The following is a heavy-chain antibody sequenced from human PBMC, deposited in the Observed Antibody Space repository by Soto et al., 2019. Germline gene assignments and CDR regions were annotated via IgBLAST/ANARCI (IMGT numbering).Heavy chain of an antibody. V-gene: IGHV3-30*18. J-gene: IGHJ5*02. D-gene: IGHD1-20*01. CDR2: ISYDGSNK. CDR1: GFTFSSYG. Sequence: QVQLVESGGGVVQPGRSLRLSCAASGFTFSSYGMHWVRQAPGKGLEWVAVISYDGSNKYYADSVKGRFTISRDNSKNPLYLQVTSLRAEDPAVYYCAKDRSRITGIPRPWGPGTLVTVSS. CDR3: AKDRSRITGIPRP.